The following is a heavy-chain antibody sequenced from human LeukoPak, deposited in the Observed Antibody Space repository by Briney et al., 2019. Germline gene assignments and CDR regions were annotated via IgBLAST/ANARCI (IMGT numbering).Heavy chain of an antibody. Sequence: PGGSLRLSCAASGFTVSSNYMNWVRQAPGKGLEWVAFIRYDGSNKYYADSVKGRFTISRDNSKNTLYLQMNSLRAEDTAVYYCAKGNHYYYDSSGYSASFDYWGQGTLVTVSS. CDR3: AKGNHYYYDSSGYSASFDY. J-gene: IGHJ4*02. D-gene: IGHD3-22*01. CDR2: IRYDGSNK. CDR1: GFTVSSNY. V-gene: IGHV3-30*02.